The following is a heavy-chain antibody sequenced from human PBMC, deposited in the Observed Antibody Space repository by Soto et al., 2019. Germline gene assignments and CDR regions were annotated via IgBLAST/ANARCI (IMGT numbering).Heavy chain of an antibody. D-gene: IGHD6-6*01. V-gene: IGHV4-30-4*01. CDR3: ARGLVLSGVWWFDP. J-gene: IGHJ5*02. CDR2: IYYSGST. CDR1: GGSISSGDYY. Sequence: SETLSLTCTVSGGSISSGDYYWSWIRQPPGKGLEWIGYIYYSGSTYYNPSLKSRVTISVDTSKNQFSLKLSSVTAADTAVYYCARGLVLSGVWWFDPWGQGTLVTVSS.